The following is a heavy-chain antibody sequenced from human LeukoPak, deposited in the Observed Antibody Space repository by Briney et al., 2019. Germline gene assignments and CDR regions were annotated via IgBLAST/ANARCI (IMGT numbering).Heavy chain of an antibody. D-gene: IGHD4-17*01. V-gene: IGHV1-58*02. Sequence: GASVKVSCKASGFTFTSSAMQWVRQARGQRLEWIGWIVVGSGNTNYAQKFQERVTITRDMFTGTAYMELSSLRSEDTAVYYCAAPLGDYGYGMDVWGQGTTVTVSS. CDR1: GFTFTSSA. J-gene: IGHJ6*02. CDR2: IVVGSGNT. CDR3: AAPLGDYGYGMDV.